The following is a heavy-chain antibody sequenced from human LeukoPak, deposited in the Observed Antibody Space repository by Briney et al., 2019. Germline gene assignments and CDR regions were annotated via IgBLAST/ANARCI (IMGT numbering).Heavy chain of an antibody. Sequence: ASVKVSCKTSGYTFTSNYMLWVRQAPGQGLEWMGIINTSGGGTSYAQKFPGRVTMTRDTSTSTVYMELSSLRSDDTAVYYCARVSRNYPINWGRGSLVTVSS. V-gene: IGHV1-46*01. CDR1: GYTFTSNY. CDR2: INTSGGGT. J-gene: IGHJ4*02. CDR3: ARVSRNYPIN. D-gene: IGHD5-24*01.